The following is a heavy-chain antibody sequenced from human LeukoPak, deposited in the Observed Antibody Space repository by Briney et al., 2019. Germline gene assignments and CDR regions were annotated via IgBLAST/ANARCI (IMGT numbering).Heavy chain of an antibody. D-gene: IGHD3-9*01. J-gene: IGHJ3*02. Sequence: GRSLRLSCAASGFTFSSYGMHWVRQAPGKGLEWVAVIWYDGSNKYYADSVKGRFTISRDNSKNTLYLQMNSLRAEDTAVYYCARAPLYDYDILTGLYWDGAFDIWGQGTMVTVSS. CDR3: ARAPLYDYDILTGLYWDGAFDI. V-gene: IGHV3-33*01. CDR1: GFTFSSYG. CDR2: IWYDGSNK.